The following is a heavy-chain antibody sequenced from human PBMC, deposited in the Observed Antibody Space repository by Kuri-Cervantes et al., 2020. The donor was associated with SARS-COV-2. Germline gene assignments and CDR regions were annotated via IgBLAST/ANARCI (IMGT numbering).Heavy chain of an antibody. CDR3: AAVGAAGTAGFDY. CDR1: GFPFSGYG. D-gene: IGHD1-26*01. V-gene: IGHV3-30*02. Sequence: GESLKISCAASGFPFSGYGLHWVRQAPGKGLEWVAFIRYDGSSEYYADSVKGRFTISRDNSKNSLYLQMNSLRAEDTALHYCAAVGAAGTAGFDYWGQGTLVTVSS. CDR2: IRYDGSSE. J-gene: IGHJ4*02.